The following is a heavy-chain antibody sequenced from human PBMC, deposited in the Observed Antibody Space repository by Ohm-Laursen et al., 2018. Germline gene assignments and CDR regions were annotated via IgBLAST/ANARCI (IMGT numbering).Heavy chain of an antibody. J-gene: IGHJ4*02. CDR2: INHSEST. V-gene: IGHV4-34*01. D-gene: IGHD3-22*01. CDR3: ARVLARYYDSSGYGY. CDR1: GGSFSGYY. Sequence: GTLSLTWSVYGGSFSGYYWSWIRQPPGKGLEWIGEINHSESTNYNPSLKSRVTISVDTSKNQFSLKLSSVTAADTAVYYCARVLARYYDSSGYGYWGQGTLVTVSS.